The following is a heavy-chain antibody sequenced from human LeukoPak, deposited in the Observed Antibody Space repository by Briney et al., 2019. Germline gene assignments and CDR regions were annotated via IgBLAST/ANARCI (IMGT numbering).Heavy chain of an antibody. J-gene: IGHJ4*02. CDR2: ISYDGSNK. Sequence: GRSLRLSCAASGFTFSSYGMRWVRQAPGKGLEWVAVISYDGSNKYYADSVKGRFTISRDNSKNTLYLQMNSLRAEDTAVYYCAKGMVRGVIIPYDYWGQGTLVTVSS. V-gene: IGHV3-30*18. CDR1: GFTFSSYG. D-gene: IGHD3-10*01. CDR3: AKGMVRGVIIPYDY.